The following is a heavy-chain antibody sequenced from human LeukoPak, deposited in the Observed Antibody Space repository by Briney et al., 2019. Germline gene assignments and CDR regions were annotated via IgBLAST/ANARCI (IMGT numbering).Heavy chain of an antibody. CDR1: GFTFSDYY. V-gene: IGHV3-11*04. CDR2: ISSSGSTI. Sequence: GGSLRLSCAASGFTFSDYYMSWIRQAPGKGLEWVSYISSSGSTIYYADSVKGRFTISRDNTKNSLSLQMNSLRAEDTAIYYCARDSVAVAEIDYWGQGTLVTVSS. CDR3: ARDSVAVAEIDY. J-gene: IGHJ4*01. D-gene: IGHD6-19*01.